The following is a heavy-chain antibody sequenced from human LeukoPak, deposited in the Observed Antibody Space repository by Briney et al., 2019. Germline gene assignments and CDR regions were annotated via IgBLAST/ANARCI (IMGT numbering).Heavy chain of an antibody. CDR3: ERELNWFDP. CDR2: ITEDVSAK. CDR1: GFTFSIYC. V-gene: IGHV3-7*01. Sequence: GGSLRLSCAASGFTFSIYCMSWVRAAPGGGVEWGADITEDVSAKYYVGSVKGRFTISRDNAKNSLYLQMNSLRAEDTAVYYCERELNWFDPWGQGTLVTVSS. J-gene: IGHJ5*02.